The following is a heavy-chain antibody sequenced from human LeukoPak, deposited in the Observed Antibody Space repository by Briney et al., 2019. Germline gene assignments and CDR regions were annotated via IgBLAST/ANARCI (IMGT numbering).Heavy chain of an antibody. Sequence: SVKVSCKASGGTFSSYAISWVRQAPGQGLEWMGGIIPIFGTANYAQKFQGRVTITADKSTSTAYMELSSLRSEDTAVYYCARGTRGDRDGYTRLDYWGQGTMVTVSS. CDR2: IIPIFGTA. CDR3: ARGTRGDRDGYTRLDY. CDR1: GGTFSSYA. V-gene: IGHV1-69*06. D-gene: IGHD5-24*01. J-gene: IGHJ3*01.